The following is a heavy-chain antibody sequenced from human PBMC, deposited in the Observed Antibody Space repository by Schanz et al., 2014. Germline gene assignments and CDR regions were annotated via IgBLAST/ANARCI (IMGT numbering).Heavy chain of an antibody. J-gene: IGHJ5*02. Sequence: QVQVVQSGAEVKRPGASVKVSCKASGYTFTTYAMSWVRQAPGQGLEWVGWISVYTGNTKYGQKVQGRVTMTADTSTNTAYMELRSLRSDDTAVYYCAKAEYDILTDSYSRLDPWGQGTLVTVSS. CDR3: AKAEYDILTDSYSRLDP. CDR1: GYTFTTYA. CDR2: ISVYTGNT. D-gene: IGHD3-9*01. V-gene: IGHV1-18*01.